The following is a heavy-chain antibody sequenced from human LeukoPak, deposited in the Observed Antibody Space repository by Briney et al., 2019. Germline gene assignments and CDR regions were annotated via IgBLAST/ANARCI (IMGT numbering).Heavy chain of an antibody. D-gene: IGHD2-2*01. V-gene: IGHV3-21*01. Sequence: GGSLRLSCAASGFIFSSYSMNWGRQAPGKGLEGFSSISSSSSYIYYADSVKGRFTISRDNAKNSLYLQMNSLRAEDTAVYYCASEVVVPAALDYWGQGTLVTVSS. CDR1: GFIFSSYS. CDR2: ISSSSSYI. CDR3: ASEVVVPAALDY. J-gene: IGHJ4*02.